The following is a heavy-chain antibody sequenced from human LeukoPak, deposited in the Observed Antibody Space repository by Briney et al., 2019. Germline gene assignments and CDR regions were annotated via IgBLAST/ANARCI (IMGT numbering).Heavy chain of an antibody. V-gene: IGHV4-34*01. Sequence: PSETLSLTCGVYGGSFSGYYWSWIRQPPGKGLEWIGSIYHSGSTHYNPSLKSRVTISVDTSKNHFSLKLSSVTAADTAVYYCARGGPWFGVYFDYWGQGTLVTVSS. CDR1: GGSFSGYY. D-gene: IGHD3-10*01. CDR3: ARGGPWFGVYFDY. CDR2: IYHSGST. J-gene: IGHJ4*02.